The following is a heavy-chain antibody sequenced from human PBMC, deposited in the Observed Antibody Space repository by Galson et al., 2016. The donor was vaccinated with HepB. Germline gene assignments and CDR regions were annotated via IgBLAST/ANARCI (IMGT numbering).Heavy chain of an antibody. Sequence: LVKPTQTLTLTCTFSGFSLNTSGVGVGWIRQPPGKALEWLAGIYWDDDKRYSPPLRNRLTITKDTSKNQVALIMTNVDPVDTANSYRANRLHWGARIGFYFDVWGQGTLLTVSS. J-gene: IGHJ4*02. CDR1: GFSLNTSGVG. CDR2: IYWDDDK. D-gene: IGHD7-27*01. V-gene: IGHV2-5*02. CDR3: ANRLHWGARIGFYFDV.